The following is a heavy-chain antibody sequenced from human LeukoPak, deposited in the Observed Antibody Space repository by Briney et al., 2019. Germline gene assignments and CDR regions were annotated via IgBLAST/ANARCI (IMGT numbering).Heavy chain of an antibody. CDR2: ISGSGGST. CDR3: ARGALTVTQIGDAFDI. J-gene: IGHJ3*02. V-gene: IGHV3-23*01. CDR1: GFTFSSYA. Sequence: GGSLRLSCAASGFTFSSYAMSWVRQAPGKGLEWVSAISGSGGSTYYADSVKGRFTTSRDNSKNTLYLQMNSLRAEDTAVYYCARGALTVTQIGDAFDIWGQGTMVTVSS. D-gene: IGHD4-17*01.